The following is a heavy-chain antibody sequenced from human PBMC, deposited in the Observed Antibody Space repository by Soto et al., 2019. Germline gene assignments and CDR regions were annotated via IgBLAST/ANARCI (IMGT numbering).Heavy chain of an antibody. CDR3: ARAPMTTVPWYFDL. V-gene: IGHV3-30-3*01. CDR1: GFTFSSYA. J-gene: IGHJ2*01. Sequence: QVQLVESGGGVVQPGRSLRLSCAASGFTFSSYAMHWVRQAPGKGLEWVAVISYDGSNKYYADSVKGRFTISGDNSKNTLYLQMNSLRAEDTAVYYCARAPMTTVPWYFDLWGRGTLVTVSS. D-gene: IGHD4-17*01. CDR2: ISYDGSNK.